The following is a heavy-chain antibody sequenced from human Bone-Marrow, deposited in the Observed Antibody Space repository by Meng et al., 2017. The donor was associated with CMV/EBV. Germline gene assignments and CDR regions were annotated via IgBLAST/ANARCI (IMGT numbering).Heavy chain of an antibody. J-gene: IGHJ6*02. CDR1: GHTFTSYG. D-gene: IGHD2-21*01. CDR2: ISAYNGNT. Sequence: ASVKVSCKASGHTFTSYGISWVRQAPGQGLEWMGWISAYNGNTNYAQKLQGRVTMTTDTSTSTAYMELRSLRSDDTAVYYCAREVVVVIPDIYYYYGMDVWGQGTTVTVSS. V-gene: IGHV1-18*01. CDR3: AREVVVVIPDIYYYYGMDV.